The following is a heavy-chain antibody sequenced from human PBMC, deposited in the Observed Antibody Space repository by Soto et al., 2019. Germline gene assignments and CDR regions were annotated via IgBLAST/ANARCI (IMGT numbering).Heavy chain of an antibody. CDR1: GFTFSSYA. CDR3: AKDHRTYNWDYLFDS. CDR2: ISGSGGST. D-gene: IGHD1-7*01. Sequence: PGGSLRLSCAASGFTFSSYAMSWVRQAPGKGLEWVSAISGSGGSTYYADSVKGRFTISRDNSKNMVYLQMDSLRVEDTAVYYCAKDHRTYNWDYLFDSWGPGTLVTASS. J-gene: IGHJ4*02. V-gene: IGHV3-23*01.